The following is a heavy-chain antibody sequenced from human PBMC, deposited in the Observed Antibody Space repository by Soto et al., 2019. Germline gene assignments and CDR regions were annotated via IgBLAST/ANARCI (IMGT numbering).Heavy chain of an antibody. V-gene: IGHV3-30*18. J-gene: IGHJ5*01. Sequence: QVQLVESGGGVVQPGGSLRLSCAASGFTFSSYGMHWVRQAPGKWLERVALLSFDGGKRFYADSGRGRLTISRDNSKNMVHLQMNSLRREDTALYYCAKARDHYASGSPGWLDSWGQGTLVTVSS. CDR3: AKARDHYASGSPGWLDS. D-gene: IGHD3-10*01. CDR1: GFTFSSYG. CDR2: LSFDGGKR.